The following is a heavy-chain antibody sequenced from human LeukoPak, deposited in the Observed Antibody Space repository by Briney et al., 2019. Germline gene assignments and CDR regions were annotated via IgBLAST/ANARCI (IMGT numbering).Heavy chain of an antibody. D-gene: IGHD6-13*01. CDR3: ARSRLYSSSHGDY. Sequence: GGSLRLSCAASGFTFSSYAMHWVRQAPGKGLEYVSAISSNGGSTYYANSVKGRFTISRDNSKNTLYLQMGSLRAEDMAVYYCARSRLYSSSHGDYWGQGTLVTVSS. CDR2: ISSNGGST. J-gene: IGHJ4*02. V-gene: IGHV3-64*01. CDR1: GFTFSSYA.